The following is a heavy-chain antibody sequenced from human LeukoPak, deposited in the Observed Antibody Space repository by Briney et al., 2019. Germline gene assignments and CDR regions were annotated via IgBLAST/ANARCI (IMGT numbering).Heavy chain of an antibody. D-gene: IGHD5-24*01. CDR3: ARVGRWLQLGAFDI. Sequence: ASVKVSCKASGYTFTSYYMHWVRQAPGQGLEWMGIINPSGGSTSYAQKFQGRFTISRDNAKNTLYLQMNSLRAEDTAVYYCARVGRWLQLGAFDIWGQGTMVTVSS. J-gene: IGHJ3*02. CDR2: INPSGGST. V-gene: IGHV1-46*01. CDR1: GYTFTSYY.